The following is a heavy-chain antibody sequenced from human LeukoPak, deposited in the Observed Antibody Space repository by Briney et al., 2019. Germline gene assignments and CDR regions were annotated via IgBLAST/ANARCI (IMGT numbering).Heavy chain of an antibody. CDR3: PRHDYGDYNWFDP. D-gene: IGHD4-17*01. J-gene: IGHJ5*02. Sequence: PSETLSLTCTVSGGSISSSSYYWGWIRQPPGKGLEWIGSIYYSGSTYYNSSLKSRVTISVDTSKSQFSLKLSSVTAADTAVYYCPRHDYGDYNWFDPWGQGTLVTVSS. CDR1: GGSISSSSYY. V-gene: IGHV4-39*01. CDR2: IYYSGST.